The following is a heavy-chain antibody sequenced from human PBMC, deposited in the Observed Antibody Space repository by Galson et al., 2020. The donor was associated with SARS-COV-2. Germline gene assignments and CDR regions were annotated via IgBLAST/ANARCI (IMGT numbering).Heavy chain of an antibody. CDR2: IKSKTDGGTT. CDR1: GFTFSNAW. CDR3: TASVVAATLDGMDV. J-gene: IGHJ6*02. D-gene: IGHD2-15*01. Sequence: GESLKISCVASGFTFSNAWMSWVRQAPGKGLEWVGRIKSKTDGGTTDYAAPVKGRFTISRDDSKNTLYLQMNSLKTEDTAVYYCTASVVAATLDGMDVWGQGTTVTVSS. V-gene: IGHV3-15*01.